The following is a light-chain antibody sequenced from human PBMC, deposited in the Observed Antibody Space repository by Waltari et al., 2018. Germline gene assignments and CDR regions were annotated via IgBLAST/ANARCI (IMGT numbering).Light chain of an antibody. Sequence: EIVLTQSPGTLSLSPGERATLSCRASQSVSRTLAWDQQKPGQAPRLLIYGASTRATGIPERFSGGGSGTDFSLTISRLEPEDFAVYYCQHYVRLPATFGQETKVEIK. J-gene: IGKJ1*01. CDR3: QHYVRLPAT. CDR2: GAS. V-gene: IGKV3-20*01. CDR1: QSVSRT.